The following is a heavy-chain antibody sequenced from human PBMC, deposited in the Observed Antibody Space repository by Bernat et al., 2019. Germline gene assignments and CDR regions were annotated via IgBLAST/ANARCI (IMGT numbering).Heavy chain of an antibody. J-gene: IGHJ4*02. CDR1: GFTFSSYA. V-gene: IGHV3-30*01. CDR3: AREGIYSSNWYGLGSY. Sequence: QVQLVESGGGVVQPGRSLRLSCAASGFTFSSYAMHWLRQAPGKGLEWVAVISYDGSNKYYADSVKGRFTISRDNSKNTLYLQMNSLRAEDTAVYYCAREGIYSSNWYGLGSYWGQGTLVTVSS. CDR2: ISYDGSNK. D-gene: IGHD6-13*01.